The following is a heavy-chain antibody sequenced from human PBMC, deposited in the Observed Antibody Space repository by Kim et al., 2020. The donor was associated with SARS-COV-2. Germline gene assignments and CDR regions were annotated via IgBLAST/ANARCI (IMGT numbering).Heavy chain of an antibody. V-gene: IGHV7-4-1*02. J-gene: IGHJ4*02. CDR2: INTNTGNP. CDR3: AREGIVVVPAAQGGFDY. D-gene: IGHD2-2*01. CDR1: GYTFTSYA. Sequence: ASVKVSCKASGYTFTSYAMNWVRQAPGQGLEWMGWINTNTGNPTYAQGFTGRFVFSLDTSGSTAYLQISSLKAEDTAVYYCAREGIVVVPAAQGGFDYWGQGTLVTVSS.